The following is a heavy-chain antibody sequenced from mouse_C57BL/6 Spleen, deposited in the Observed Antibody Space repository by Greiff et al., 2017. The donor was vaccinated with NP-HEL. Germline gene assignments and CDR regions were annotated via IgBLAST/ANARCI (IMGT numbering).Heavy chain of an antibody. CDR2: ISTYYGDA. V-gene: IGHV1-67*01. Sequence: QVQLQQSGPELVRPGVSVKISCKGSGYTFTDYAMHWVKQSHAKSLEWIGVISTYYGDASYNQKFKDKATMTVDKSSSTAYMELARLTSEDSAVCGIYDGNYEGDYFDYWGQGTTLTVSS. CDR1: GYTFTDYA. CDR3: YDGNYEGDYFDY. J-gene: IGHJ2*01. D-gene: IGHD2-1*01.